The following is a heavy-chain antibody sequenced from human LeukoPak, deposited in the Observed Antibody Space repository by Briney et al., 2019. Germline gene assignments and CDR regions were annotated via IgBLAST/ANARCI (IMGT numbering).Heavy chain of an antibody. D-gene: IGHD6-13*01. CDR2: ITDSGDGT. V-gene: IGHV3-23*01. J-gene: IGHJ4*02. Sequence: GGSLRLSCAASGFTFCSSAMSWVRQAPGKGLEWVSSITDSGDGTYYADSVKGRFTISRDDSKNTLYLQMNSLRAEDTAVYYCARDRRRYSGRSGDYFDYWGQGTLVTVSS. CDR3: ARDRRRYSGRSGDYFDY. CDR1: GFTFCSSA.